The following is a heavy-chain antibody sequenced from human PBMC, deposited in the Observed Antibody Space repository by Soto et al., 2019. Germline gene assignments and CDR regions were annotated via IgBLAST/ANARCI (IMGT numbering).Heavy chain of an antibody. V-gene: IGHV4-59*08. D-gene: IGHD3-22*01. CDR2: IYYSGST. J-gene: IGHJ4*02. CDR3: ARLFYDSSGYYYGYFDY. CDR1: GGSISSYY. Sequence: SETLSLTCTVSGGSISSYYWSWIRQPLGKGLEWIGYIYYSGSTNYNPSLKSRVTISVDTSKNQFSLKLSSVTAADTAVYYCARLFYDSSGYYYGYFDYWGQGTLVT.